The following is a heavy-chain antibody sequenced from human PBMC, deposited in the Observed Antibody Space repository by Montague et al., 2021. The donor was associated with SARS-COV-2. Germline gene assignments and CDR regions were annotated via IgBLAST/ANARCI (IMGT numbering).Heavy chain of an antibody. CDR1: GASISSHY. V-gene: IGHV4-59*11. J-gene: IGHJ3*02. CDR3: ARYEAVADAFDI. D-gene: IGHD6-19*01. CDR2: IYYSGTT. Sequence: SETLSLTCSASGASISSHYRSWIRQSPGKGLEWIGYIYYSGTTIYNPSLESRVTISVDTSSNVFSLKLRSVTAADTAIYYCARYEAVADAFDIWGQGTVVTVS.